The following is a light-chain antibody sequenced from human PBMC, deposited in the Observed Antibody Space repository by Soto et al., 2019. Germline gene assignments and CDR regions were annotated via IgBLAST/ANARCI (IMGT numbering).Light chain of an antibody. V-gene: IGKV3-15*01. CDR2: SAS. Sequence: EIVMTQSPATLSVSPGGRATLSCRASQSISDTLAWYQQKPGQAPRLLIYSASRGATGFPARFSGSGSGTDFNLTISSLQSEDFAVYYCQQHTNCPGTFGEGTKLEIK. J-gene: IGKJ1*01. CDR1: QSISDT. CDR3: QQHTNCPGT.